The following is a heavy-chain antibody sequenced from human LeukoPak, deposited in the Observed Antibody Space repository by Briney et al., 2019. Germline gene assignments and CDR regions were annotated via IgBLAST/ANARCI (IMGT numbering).Heavy chain of an antibody. CDR2: ICTSGST. Sequence: SETLSLTCTVSGGSISTYCWSWIRQPAGKGLEWIGHICTSGSTNYNPSLKSRVTISIDTSKNQFSLRLSSVTAADTAVYYCARELQSTVPVPIWGAPNYYYYMDVWGKGTTVTISS. V-gene: IGHV4-4*07. CDR1: GGSISTYC. J-gene: IGHJ6*03. D-gene: IGHD2-2*01. CDR3: ARELQSTVPVPIWGAPNYYYYMDV.